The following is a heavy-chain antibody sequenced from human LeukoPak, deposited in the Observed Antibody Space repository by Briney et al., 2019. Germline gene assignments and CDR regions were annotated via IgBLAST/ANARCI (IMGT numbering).Heavy chain of an antibody. Sequence: PGGSLRLSCAASGFMFRSYWMTWVRQAPGKGLEWVANIKQDGSEKNYLDSVRGRFTISRDDARNSLYLQMNSLRVEDTAVYYRARDQSIPNLDALDIWGQGTMVTVSS. CDR1: GFMFRSYW. V-gene: IGHV3-7*05. CDR2: IKQDGSEK. D-gene: IGHD1-14*01. J-gene: IGHJ3*02. CDR3: ARDQSIPNLDALDI.